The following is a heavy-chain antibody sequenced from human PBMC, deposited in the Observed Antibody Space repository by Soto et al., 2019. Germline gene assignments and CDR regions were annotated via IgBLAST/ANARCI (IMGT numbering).Heavy chain of an antibody. J-gene: IGHJ4*02. Sequence: EVQLLESGGGLVQPGGSLRLSCVASGFTFSSYAMSWVRQAPGKGLEWVSAISGSGGSTYYADSVKGRFTISRDNSKNSLYMQMNSLRAEDTAVYYCGKELYGHCTSGYVYWGQGTLVTVSS. D-gene: IGHD2-2*01. CDR3: GKELYGHCTSGYVY. CDR2: ISGSGGST. V-gene: IGHV3-23*01. CDR1: GFTFSSYA.